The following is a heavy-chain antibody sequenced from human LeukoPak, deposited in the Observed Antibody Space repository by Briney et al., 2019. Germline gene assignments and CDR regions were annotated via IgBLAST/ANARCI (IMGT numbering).Heavy chain of an antibody. D-gene: IGHD3-10*01. V-gene: IGHV4-39*07. CDR1: GGSISNSCYY. CDR3: ASFGIAGFGELRAPFDY. J-gene: IGHJ4*02. Sequence: SETLSLTCTVSGGSISNSCYYWGWIRQPPGKGLEWIGSVYYSGSTNYNPSLKSRVTISVDTSKNQFSLKLSSVTAADTAVYYCASFGIAGFGELRAPFDYWGQGTLVTVSS. CDR2: VYYSGST.